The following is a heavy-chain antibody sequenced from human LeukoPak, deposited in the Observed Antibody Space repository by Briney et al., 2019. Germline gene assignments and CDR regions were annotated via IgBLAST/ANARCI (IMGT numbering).Heavy chain of an antibody. CDR3: ARVLVAFDYYYYGMDV. D-gene: IGHD2-2*01. CDR2: IIPIFGTA. CDR1: GYTFTSYY. Sequence: ASVKVSCKASGYTFTSYYMHWVRQAPGQGLEWMGGIIPIFGTANYAQKFQGRVTITADESTSTAYMELSSLRSEDTAVYYCARVLVAFDYYYYGMDVWGQGTTVTVSS. V-gene: IGHV1-69*13. J-gene: IGHJ6*02.